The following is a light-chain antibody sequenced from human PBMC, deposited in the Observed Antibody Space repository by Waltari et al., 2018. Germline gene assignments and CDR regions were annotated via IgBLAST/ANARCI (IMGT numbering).Light chain of an antibody. V-gene: IGLV10-54*04. CDR3: SAWEKDRVAVV. Sequence: QAGLIQPPSVSRALGQTATLTCAGNRNNVGNQGVAWLQQHQGHPPKLLSYRSDNRPSGISERCSGARAGKTASLTITGLQADDEADYDCSAWEKDRVAVVFGGGTKLTVL. CDR1: RNNVGNQG. CDR2: RSD. J-gene: IGLJ3*02.